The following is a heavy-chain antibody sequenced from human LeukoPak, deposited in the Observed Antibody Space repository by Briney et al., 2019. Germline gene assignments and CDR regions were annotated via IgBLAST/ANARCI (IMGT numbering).Heavy chain of an antibody. CDR1: GFTFSSYA. CDR2: ISYDGSNE. D-gene: IGHD1-20*01. CDR3: ARAGGLYNWNFGDAIDI. J-gene: IGHJ3*02. V-gene: IGHV3-30*04. Sequence: GGSLRLSCAASGFTFSSYATHWVRQAPGKGLEWVAVISYDGSNEYYADSVKGRFTISRDSSKNTLYLQMSSLRPEDTSVYHCARAGGLYNWNFGDAIDIWGQGTRVTVSS.